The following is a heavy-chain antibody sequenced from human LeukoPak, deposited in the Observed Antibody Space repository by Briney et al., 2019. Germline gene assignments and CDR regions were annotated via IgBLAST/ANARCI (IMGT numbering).Heavy chain of an antibody. CDR3: ARETDSTLFDY. CDR1: GFTFSSCE. V-gene: IGHV3-48*03. J-gene: IGHJ4*02. Sequence: GGSLRLSCAASGFTFSSCEMNWVRQAPGKGLEWVSYISSSGSTKYYADSVKGRFTISRDNAKNSLYVQMNSLRAEDTAVYYCARETDSTLFDYWGQGTLVTVSS. D-gene: IGHD2-2*01. CDR2: ISSSGSTK.